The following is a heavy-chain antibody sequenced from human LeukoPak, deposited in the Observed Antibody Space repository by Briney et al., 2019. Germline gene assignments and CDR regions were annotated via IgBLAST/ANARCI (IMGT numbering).Heavy chain of an antibody. D-gene: IGHD6-13*01. J-gene: IGHJ3*02. CDR2: ISYDGSNK. CDR1: GFTFSSYG. Sequence: PGGSLRLSCAASGFTFSSYGMHWVRPAPGKGLEWVAVISYDGSNKYYADSVKGRFTISRDNSKNTLYLQMNSLRAEDTAVYYCAKDHGGIAIWGQGTMVTVSS. CDR3: AKDHGGIAI. V-gene: IGHV3-30*18.